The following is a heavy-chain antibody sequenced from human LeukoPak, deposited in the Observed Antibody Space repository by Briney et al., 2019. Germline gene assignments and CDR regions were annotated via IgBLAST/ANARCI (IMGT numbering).Heavy chain of an antibody. CDR1: GFTFSSYG. J-gene: IGHJ5*02. D-gene: IGHD3-10*01. Sequence: HPGGSLRLSCAASGFTFSSYGMSWVRQAPGKGLEWVSYITSSSSTIYYADSVKGRFTISRDNAKNSLHLQMNSLRAEDTAVYYCARGLASGSYYFSCFDPWGQGTLVTVSS. CDR3: ARGLASGSYYFSCFDP. CDR2: ITSSSSTI. V-gene: IGHV3-48*04.